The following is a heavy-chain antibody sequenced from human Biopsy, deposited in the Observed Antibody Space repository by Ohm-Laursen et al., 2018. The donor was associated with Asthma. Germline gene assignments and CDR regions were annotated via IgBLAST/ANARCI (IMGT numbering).Heavy chain of an antibody. CDR2: IWYDGSNK. J-gene: IGHJ5*02. D-gene: IGHD1-7*01. CDR3: AREGITGTTAWFDP. CDR1: GFTFSSYA. Sequence: SLRLSCSASGFTFSSYAMSWVRQAPGKGLEWVAVIWYDGSNKYYADSVKGRFTISRDNSKNTLYLQMNSLRAEDTAVYYCAREGITGTTAWFDPWDQGTLVTVSS. V-gene: IGHV3-33*08.